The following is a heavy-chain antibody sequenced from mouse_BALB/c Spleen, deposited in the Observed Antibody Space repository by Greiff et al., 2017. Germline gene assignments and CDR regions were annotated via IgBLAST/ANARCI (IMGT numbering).Heavy chain of an antibody. CDR1: GFTFTDYY. Sequence: EVHLVESGGGLVQPGGSLRLSCATSGFTFTDYYMSWVRQPPGKALEWLGVIRNKANGYTNEYSASVKGRFTISRDNSQSFLYLQMSTLRTEDSATYYCGRDGCDDAMDYWGQGTSVTVSS. J-gene: IGHJ4*01. CDR3: GRDGCDDAMDY. V-gene: IGHV7-3*02. CDR2: IRNKANGYTN.